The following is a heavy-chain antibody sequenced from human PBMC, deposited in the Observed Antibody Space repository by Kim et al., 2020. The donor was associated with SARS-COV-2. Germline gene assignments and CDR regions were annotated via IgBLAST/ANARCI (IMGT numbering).Heavy chain of an antibody. CDR3: ARAYCSSTSCFYWYFDL. D-gene: IGHD2-2*01. Sequence: GGSLRLSCAASGFTFSSYGMHWVRQAPGKGLEWVAVISYDGSNKYYADSVKGRFTISRDNYKNTLYLQMNSLRAEDTAVYYCARAYCSSTSCFYWYFDLWGRGTLVTVSS. V-gene: IGHV3-33*05. J-gene: IGHJ2*01. CDR1: GFTFSSYG. CDR2: ISYDGSNK.